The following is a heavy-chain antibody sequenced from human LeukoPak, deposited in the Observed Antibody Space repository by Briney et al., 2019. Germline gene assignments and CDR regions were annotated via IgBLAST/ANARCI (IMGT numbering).Heavy chain of an antibody. J-gene: IGHJ6*03. Sequence: ASVKXXCKASGYTFTSYDINWVRQATGQGLEWRGWMNPNSGNRGYAQKFQGRVTITRNTYISTEYMELSSLRSEDTAVYYCARGLGGLYYYYMDVWGKGTTVTVSS. V-gene: IGHV1-8*03. CDR2: MNPNSGNR. CDR1: GYTFTSYD. CDR3: ARGLGGLYYYYMDV.